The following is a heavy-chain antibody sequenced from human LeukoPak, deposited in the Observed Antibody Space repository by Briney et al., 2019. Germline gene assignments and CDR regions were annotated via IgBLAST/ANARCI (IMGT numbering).Heavy chain of an antibody. J-gene: IGHJ4*02. CDR3: ARQITMVRGVIYFDY. Sequence: SETLSLTCTVSGGSISSYYWSWIRQPPGKGLEWIGYIYYSGSTNYNPSLKSRVTISVDTSKNQFSLKLSSVTAADTAVYYCARQITMVRGVIYFDYWGQGTLVTVSS. CDR2: IYYSGST. D-gene: IGHD3-10*01. V-gene: IGHV4-59*08. CDR1: GGSISSYY.